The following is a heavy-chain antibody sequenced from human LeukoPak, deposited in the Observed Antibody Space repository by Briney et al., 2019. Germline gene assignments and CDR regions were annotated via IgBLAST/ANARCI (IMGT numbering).Heavy chain of an antibody. CDR1: GYTFSGYY. J-gene: IGHJ4*02. CDR2: INPKSGGT. Sequence: ASVKVSCEASGYTFSGYYMHWVRQAPGQGLEWMGWINPKSGGTNEAQKFHDRVTMTRDTSASTVYMELSSLRSEDMAIYYCARGYSNGWYHDYWGQGTPVIVSS. CDR3: ARGYSNGWYHDY. D-gene: IGHD6-19*01. V-gene: IGHV1-2*02.